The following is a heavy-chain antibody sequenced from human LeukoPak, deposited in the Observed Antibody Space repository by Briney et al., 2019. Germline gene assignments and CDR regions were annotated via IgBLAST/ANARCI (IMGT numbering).Heavy chain of an antibody. J-gene: IGHJ6*02. CDR3: ARDRGPGIKPAGTVGMDV. Sequence: GGSLRLSCEASGFTFRSYSMNWVRQAPGKGLEWISYISRGTNSISYADSVKGRFTISRDNAKNSLFLQVNNLRHEDTAVYYCARDRGPGIKPAGTVGMDVWGQGTTVTVSS. V-gene: IGHV3-48*02. CDR2: ISRGTNSI. D-gene: IGHD6-13*01. CDR1: GFTFRSYS.